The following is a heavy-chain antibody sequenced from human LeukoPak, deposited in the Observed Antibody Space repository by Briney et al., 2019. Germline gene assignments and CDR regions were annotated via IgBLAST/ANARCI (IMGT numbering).Heavy chain of an antibody. D-gene: IGHD2-15*01. Sequence: PGGSLRLSCAASGFTFSNYEMNWVRQAPGMGLEWVSYITSSGPTAFYADSVKGRFNISRDNAQNSLFLQMNNLTAEDTAIYYCARLGFCGDGSCYSLDYWGQGILVTVSS. CDR1: GFTFSNYE. CDR3: ARLGFCGDGSCYSLDY. CDR2: ITSSGPTA. J-gene: IGHJ4*02. V-gene: IGHV3-48*03.